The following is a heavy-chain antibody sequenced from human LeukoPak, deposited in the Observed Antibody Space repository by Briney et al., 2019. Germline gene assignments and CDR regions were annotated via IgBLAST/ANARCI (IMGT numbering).Heavy chain of an antibody. J-gene: IGHJ4*02. CDR1: GGSISSGDYY. D-gene: IGHD3-10*01. V-gene: IGHV4-30-4*08. Sequence: SQTLSLTCTVSGGSISSGDYYWSWIRQPPGKGLEWIGYIYYSGSTYYNPSLKSRVIISVDTSENQFSLKLSSVTAADTAVYYCAREHYYGSGSYGGGISFDYWGQGTLVTVSS. CDR3: AREHYYGSGSYGGGISFDY. CDR2: IYYSGST.